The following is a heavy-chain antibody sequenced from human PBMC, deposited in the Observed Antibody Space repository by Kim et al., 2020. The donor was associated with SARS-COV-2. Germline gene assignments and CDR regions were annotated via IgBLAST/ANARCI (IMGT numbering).Heavy chain of an antibody. Sequence: GGSLRLSCAASGFTFSSYWMSWVRQAPGKGLEWVANIKQDGSEKYYVDSVKGRFTISRDNAKNSLYLQMNSLRAEDTAVYYCARDLPYSSSRWYGPPPNAPLFGYWGEGTLVTVS. J-gene: IGHJ4*02. D-gene: IGHD6-13*01. CDR3: ARDLPYSSSRWYGPPPNAPLFGY. V-gene: IGHV3-7*01. CDR2: IKQDGSEK. CDR1: GFTFSSYW.